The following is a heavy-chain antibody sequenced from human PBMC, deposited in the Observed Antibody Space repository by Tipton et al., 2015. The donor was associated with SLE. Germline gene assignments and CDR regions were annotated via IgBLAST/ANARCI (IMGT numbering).Heavy chain of an antibody. CDR1: GGSISSYY. J-gene: IGHJ4*02. Sequence: GLVKPSEILSLTCTVSGGSISSYYWSWIRQPPGKGLEWIGYIYYSGSTNYNPSLKSRVTISVDTSKNQFSLKLSSVTAADTAVYYCARQMDYFDYWGQGTLVTVSS. D-gene: IGHD2-8*01. V-gene: IGHV4-59*01. CDR2: IYYSGST. CDR3: ARQMDYFDY.